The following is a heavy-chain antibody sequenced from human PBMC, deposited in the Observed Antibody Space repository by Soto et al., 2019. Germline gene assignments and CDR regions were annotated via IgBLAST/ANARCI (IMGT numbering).Heavy chain of an antibody. CDR1: GFTFSSYA. CDR2: ISQSAGGNT. Sequence: VQLVESGGGVVQPGRSLRLSCVASGFTFSSYAMQWVRQAPGKGLEWVSAISQSAGGNTYYADSVKGRFTISRDDSKNTLYLQMDSLRPEDTAQYYCAGWNYDYWGQGTQVTVSS. CDR3: AGWNYDY. J-gene: IGHJ4*02. V-gene: IGHV3-23*04. D-gene: IGHD1-7*01.